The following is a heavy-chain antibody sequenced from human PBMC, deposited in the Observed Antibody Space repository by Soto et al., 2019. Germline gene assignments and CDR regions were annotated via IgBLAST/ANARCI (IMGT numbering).Heavy chain of an antibody. J-gene: IGHJ6*02. D-gene: IGHD2-8*01. CDR1: GCSISRGDYY. Sequence: PSETLSLTCTVSGCSISRGDYYWGWIRQPPGEGLEWIGYIYYSGSTYYNPSLKSRVTISVDTSKNQFSLKLSSVTAADTAVYYCARVVGYCTNGVCYYYYYYGMDVWGQGTTVTVSS. CDR2: IYYSGST. CDR3: ARVVGYCTNGVCYYYYYYGMDV. V-gene: IGHV4-30-4*01.